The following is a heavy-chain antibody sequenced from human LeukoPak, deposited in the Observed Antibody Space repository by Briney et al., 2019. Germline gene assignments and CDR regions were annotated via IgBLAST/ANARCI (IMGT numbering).Heavy chain of an antibody. Sequence: PGGSLRLSCAASGFTVSSNYMSWVRQAPGKGLGWVSVIYSGGSTYYADSVKGRFTISRDNSKNTLYLQMNSLRAEDTAVYYCAKDLGLTVVVPAAIGILYSSGWYSFDYWGQGTLVTVSS. CDR3: AKDLGLTVVVPAAIGILYSSGWYSFDY. CDR1: GFTVSSNY. J-gene: IGHJ4*02. CDR2: IYSGGST. D-gene: IGHD2-2*02. V-gene: IGHV3-53*01.